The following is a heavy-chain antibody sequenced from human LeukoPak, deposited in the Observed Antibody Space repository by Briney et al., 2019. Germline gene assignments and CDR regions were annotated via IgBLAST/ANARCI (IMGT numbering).Heavy chain of an antibody. V-gene: IGHV3-21*01. J-gene: IGHJ6*02. CDR2: ISSSSSYI. Sequence: GGSLRLSCAASGFTFSSYSMNWVRQAPGKGLEWVSSISSSSSYIYYADSMKGRFTISRDNSKNTLYLQMNSLRAEDTAVYYCARDLVRGVIIAYYYGMDVWGQGTTVTVSS. CDR3: ARDLVRGVIIAYYYGMDV. D-gene: IGHD3-10*01. CDR1: GFTFSSYS.